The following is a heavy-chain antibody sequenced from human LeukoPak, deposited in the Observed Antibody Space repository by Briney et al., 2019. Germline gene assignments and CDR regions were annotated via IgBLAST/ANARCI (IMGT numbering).Heavy chain of an antibody. D-gene: IGHD1-7*01. CDR1: GFTFTAYS. Sequence: GGSLRLSCAASGFTFTAYSMNWVRQAPGKGLEWLSYVSSSSSTIYYAASVKGRFTISRDNAKNSLYLQMNSLGAEDTAIYYCTRDLAWNFEWGQGTLVTVSS. J-gene: IGHJ4*02. CDR3: TRDLAWNFE. V-gene: IGHV3-48*04. CDR2: VSSSSSTI.